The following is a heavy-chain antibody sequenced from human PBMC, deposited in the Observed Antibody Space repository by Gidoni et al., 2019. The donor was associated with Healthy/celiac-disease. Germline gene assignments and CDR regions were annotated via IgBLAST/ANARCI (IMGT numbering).Heavy chain of an antibody. CDR2: IYYSGST. V-gene: IGHV4-39*01. D-gene: IGHD5-12*01. CDR3: ARHQSVDEEYGVLYYYYYYMDV. J-gene: IGHJ6*03. Sequence: QLQLQESGPGLVKPSETLSLTCTVSGGSISSSSYYWGWIRQPPGKGLEWIGSIYYSGSTYYNPSLKSRVTISVDTSKNQFSLKLSSVTAADTAVYYCARHQSVDEEYGVLYYYYYYMDVWGKGTTVTVSS. CDR1: GGSISSSSYY.